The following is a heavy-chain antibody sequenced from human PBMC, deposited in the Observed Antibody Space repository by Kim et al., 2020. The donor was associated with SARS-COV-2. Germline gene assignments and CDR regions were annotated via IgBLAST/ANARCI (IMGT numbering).Heavy chain of an antibody. Sequence: GGSLRLSCAASGFTFSSYAMSWVRQAPGKGLEWVSAISGSGGSTYYADSVKGRFTISRDNSKNTLYLQMNSLRAEDTAVYYCAKDTSITMIVVVITHFGYWGQGTLVTVSS. CDR1: GFTFSSYA. D-gene: IGHD3-22*01. V-gene: IGHV3-23*01. CDR2: ISGSGGST. CDR3: AKDTSITMIVVVITHFGY. J-gene: IGHJ4*02.